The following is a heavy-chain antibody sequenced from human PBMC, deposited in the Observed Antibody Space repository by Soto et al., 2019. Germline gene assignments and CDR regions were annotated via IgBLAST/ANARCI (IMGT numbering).Heavy chain of an antibody. CDR1: GFTFNSYA. J-gene: IGHJ6*02. D-gene: IGHD2-15*01. CDR3: AKEVDQNYFSYYGMDV. Sequence: GVLRLSCAASGFTFNSYAMNWVRQAPGKGLEWVSGVSGSGGSTHYADSVKGRFTISRDHSKNTLYLQMNSLRAEDTAVYFCAKEVDQNYFSYYGMDVWGQGTTVTVSS. V-gene: IGHV3-23*01. CDR2: VSGSGGST.